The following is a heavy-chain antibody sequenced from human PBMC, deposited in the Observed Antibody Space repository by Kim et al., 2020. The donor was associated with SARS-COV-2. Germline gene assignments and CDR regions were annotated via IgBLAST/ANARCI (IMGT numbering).Heavy chain of an antibody. CDR3: ARVYYDFWSGYFFDL. D-gene: IGHD3-3*01. J-gene: IGHJ2*01. V-gene: IGHV4-59*01. Sequence: PSLKSRVTIPVGTSKNPFSLKLSSVTAADTAVYYCARVYYDFWSGYFFDLWGRGTLVTVSS.